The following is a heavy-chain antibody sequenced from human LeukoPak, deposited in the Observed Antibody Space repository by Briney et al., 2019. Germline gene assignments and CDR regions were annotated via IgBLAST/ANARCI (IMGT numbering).Heavy chain of an antibody. J-gene: IGHJ3*02. Sequence: GASVKVSCKASGYTFTSYDINWVRQATGQGLEWMGWMNPNSGNTGYAQKFQGRVTITRNTSISTAYMELSSLRSEDTAVYYCARDTWGDTGAFDIWGQGTMVTVSS. V-gene: IGHV1-8*03. CDR1: GYTFTSYD. CDR3: ARDTWGDTGAFDI. CDR2: MNPNSGNT. D-gene: IGHD3-10*01.